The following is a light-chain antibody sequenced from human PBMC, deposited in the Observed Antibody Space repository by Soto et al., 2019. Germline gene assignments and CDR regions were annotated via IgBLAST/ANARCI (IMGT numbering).Light chain of an antibody. Sequence: DIPLTQSPSSVSSSVGDRVTITCRVIQGIGNYLLWFQQKPGKVPKRLIYAASSLESGVPSRFSGSGSGTEFTLTISSLQPEDFATYYCLQHNYYPLTFGGGTKVDIK. J-gene: IGKJ4*01. CDR2: AAS. V-gene: IGKV1-17*03. CDR1: QGIGNY. CDR3: LQHNYYPLT.